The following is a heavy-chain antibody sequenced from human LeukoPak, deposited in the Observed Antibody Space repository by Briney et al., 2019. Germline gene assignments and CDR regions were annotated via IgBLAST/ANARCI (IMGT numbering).Heavy chain of an antibody. CDR1: GYTLTELS. Sequence: ASVKVSCKVSGYTLTELSMHWVRQAPGKGLEWMGGFDPEDGETIYAQKFQGRVTMTEDTSTNTAYMELSSLRSEDTAVYYCATGLVALLRWAFDIWGQGTMVTVSS. J-gene: IGHJ3*02. V-gene: IGHV1-24*01. CDR2: FDPEDGET. D-gene: IGHD3-9*01. CDR3: ATGLVALLRWAFDI.